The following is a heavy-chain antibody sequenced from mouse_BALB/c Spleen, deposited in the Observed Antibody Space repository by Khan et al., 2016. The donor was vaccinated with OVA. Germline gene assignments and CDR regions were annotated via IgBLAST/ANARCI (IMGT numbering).Heavy chain of an antibody. Sequence: EVKLEESGPGLVKPSQSLSLTCTVTGYSITSDYAWNWIRQFPGNKLEWVGYISYSGSTSYNPSLKSRISITRDTSKNQFFLQLNSVTTEDTATYYCARSGYYRYDTFAYWGQGTLVTVSA. D-gene: IGHD2-14*01. J-gene: IGHJ3*01. CDR1: GYSITSDYA. CDR2: ISYSGST. CDR3: ARSGYYRYDTFAY. V-gene: IGHV3-2*02.